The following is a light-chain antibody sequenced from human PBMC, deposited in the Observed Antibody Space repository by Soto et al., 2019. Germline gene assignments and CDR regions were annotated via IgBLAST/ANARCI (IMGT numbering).Light chain of an antibody. J-gene: IGKJ3*01. V-gene: IGKV1-39*01. CDR2: AAS. CDR1: QTIIRY. Sequence: DIQMTQSPSSLSASVQDRVTITCRASQTIIRYLNWYQQKPGRAPNLLIYAASSLHTGVPSRFSASGSGTEFTLTISSLQPEDSATYYCQQSYSTLFTFGPGTRVEIK. CDR3: QQSYSTLFT.